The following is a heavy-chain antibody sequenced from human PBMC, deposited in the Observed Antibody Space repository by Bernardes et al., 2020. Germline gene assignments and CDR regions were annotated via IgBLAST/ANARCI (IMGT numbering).Heavy chain of an antibody. V-gene: IGHV3-23*01. CDR1: GFTFSSYA. CDR3: AKAERPNCSSTSCYFPVDY. Sequence: GALRLSCAASGFTFSSYAMSWVRQAPGKGLEWVSGISGSGGSTHYADSVKGRFTISRDNSKNTLYLQMNSLRAEDTAIYYCAKAERPNCSSTSCYFPVDYWGQGTLVTVSS. CDR2: ISGSGGST. J-gene: IGHJ4*02. D-gene: IGHD2-2*01.